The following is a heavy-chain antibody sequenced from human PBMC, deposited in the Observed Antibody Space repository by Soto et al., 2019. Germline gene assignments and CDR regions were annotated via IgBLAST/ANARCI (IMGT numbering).Heavy chain of an antibody. Sequence: SETLSLTCTVSGGSISSGGYYWSWIRQHPGKGLEWIGYIYYSGSTYYNPSLKSRVTISVDTSKNQFSLKLSSVTAADTAVYYCARDRPRAAFDPWGQGTLVTVSS. CDR1: GGSISSGGYY. J-gene: IGHJ5*02. CDR2: IYYSGST. V-gene: IGHV4-31*03. D-gene: IGHD6-13*01. CDR3: ARDRPRAAFDP.